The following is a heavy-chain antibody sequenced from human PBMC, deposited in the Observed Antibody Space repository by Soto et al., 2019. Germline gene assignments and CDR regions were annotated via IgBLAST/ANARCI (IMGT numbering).Heavy chain of an antibody. CDR2: ISGAGGNT. D-gene: IGHD2-2*01. Sequence: EVQLLESGGGLVQPGGSLRLSCEASGFAFGAYAMTWVRQAPGKGLEWVSVISGAGGNTYYADSVKGRFTVSRDNSKKMLYLEMNSLRVEDTAIYYCAKDPVPQLLPSWWFDPWGQGTRVTVSS. CDR3: AKDPVPQLLPSWWFDP. V-gene: IGHV3-23*01. J-gene: IGHJ5*02. CDR1: GFAFGAYA.